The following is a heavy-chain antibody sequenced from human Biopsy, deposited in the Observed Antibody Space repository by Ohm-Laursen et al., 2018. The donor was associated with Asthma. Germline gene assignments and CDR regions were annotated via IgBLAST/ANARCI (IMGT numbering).Heavy chain of an antibody. D-gene: IGHD2-15*01. J-gene: IGHJ5*02. Sequence: SDTLSLACTVSGGSIRSHDWTWIRLPPGKGLEYIGDVSHTGSTNYNPSLKSRVTMSLDTSKSQFSLRLTSVTPADTAVYYCARLADCSGGACYSYGWFDLWGQGTLVTVSS. CDR3: ARLADCSGGACYSYGWFDL. V-gene: IGHV4-59*07. CDR2: VSHTGST. CDR1: GGSIRSHD.